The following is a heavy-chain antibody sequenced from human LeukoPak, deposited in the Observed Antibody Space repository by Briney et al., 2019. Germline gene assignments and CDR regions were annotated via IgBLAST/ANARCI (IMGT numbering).Heavy chain of an antibody. CDR3: ARVLNYYDSSGYNY. CDR2: IIPIFGIA. J-gene: IGHJ4*02. CDR1: GGTFSSYA. Sequence: SVKVSCKASGGTFSSYAISWVRQAPGQGLEWMGRIIPIFGIANYAQKFQGRVTITADKSMSTAYMELSSLRSEDTAMYYCARVLNYYDSSGYNYWGQGTLVTVSS. D-gene: IGHD3-22*01. V-gene: IGHV1-69*04.